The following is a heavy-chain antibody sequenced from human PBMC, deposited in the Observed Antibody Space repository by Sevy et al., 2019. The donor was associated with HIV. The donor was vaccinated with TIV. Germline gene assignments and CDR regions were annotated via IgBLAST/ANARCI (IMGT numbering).Heavy chain of an antibody. CDR3: AKDYCIGNDCFLGWFDP. Sequence: GGSLRLSCAASGFTLSSVGIYWVRLTPGTGLEWLAFIGHDGNKYFYGASVKGRITTSRDNSKNTVSLQMNSLRVEDTAIYYCAKDYCIGNDCFLGWFDPRGQGTGVTVSS. J-gene: IGHJ5*02. D-gene: IGHD2-15*01. CDR1: GFTLSSVG. V-gene: IGHV3-30*02. CDR2: IGHDGNKY.